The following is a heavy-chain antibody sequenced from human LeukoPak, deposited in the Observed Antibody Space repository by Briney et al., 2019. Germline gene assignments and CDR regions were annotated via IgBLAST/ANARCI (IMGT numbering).Heavy chain of an antibody. CDR2: INPNSGAT. V-gene: IGHV1-2*02. CDR3: ARDLTSDAFDV. Sequence: ASVRVSCKASGYTFIGYYMHWMRQAPGQGLEWLGWINPNSGATNYPQTFQGRVTITRDTSISTAYMELSSLTSDDTAMYYCARDLTSDAFDVRGQGTMI. CDR1: GYTFIGYY. J-gene: IGHJ3*01.